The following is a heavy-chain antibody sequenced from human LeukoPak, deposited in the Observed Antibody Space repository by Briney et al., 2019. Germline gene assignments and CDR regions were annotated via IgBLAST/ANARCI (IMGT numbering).Heavy chain of an antibody. CDR3: ARKTGYSSSWYPGYFDY. J-gene: IGHJ4*02. V-gene: IGHV3-7*03. Sequence: PGGSLRLSCAASGFTFSSYAMHWVRQAPGKGLEWVANIKQDGSEKYYVDSVKGRFTISRDNAKNSLYLQMNSLRAEDTAVYYCARKTGYSSSWYPGYFDYWGQGTLVTVSS. CDR1: GFTFSSYA. CDR2: IKQDGSEK. D-gene: IGHD6-13*01.